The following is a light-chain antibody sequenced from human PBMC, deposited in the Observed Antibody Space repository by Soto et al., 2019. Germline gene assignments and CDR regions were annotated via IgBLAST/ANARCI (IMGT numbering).Light chain of an antibody. CDR3: QSYDSRLRGSV. V-gene: IGLV1-40*01. CDR2: DNN. Sequence: QSVLTQPPSVSGAPGQRVTFSCTGSSSNFGAGYDVHWYQHLPGAAPKLLIYDNNNRPSGVPDRFSGSRSGTSASLAITGLQNEDEGDYYCQSYDSRLRGSVFGGGTKLTVL. CDR1: SSNFGAGYD. J-gene: IGLJ2*01.